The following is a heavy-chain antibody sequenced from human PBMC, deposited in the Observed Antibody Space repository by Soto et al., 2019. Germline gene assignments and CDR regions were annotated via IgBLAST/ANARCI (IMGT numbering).Heavy chain of an antibody. V-gene: IGHV1-3*01. CDR1: GYTFTSYA. CDR3: ESAYCGGDCYSVAGYGSDF. Sequence: QVQLVQSGAEVKKPGASVKVSCKASGYTFTSYAMHWVRQAPGQMLEWMGWINAGNGNTKYSQKFQGRVTITRDTSASIAYMELRSLGSEDMAGYYCESAYCGGDCYSVAGYGSDFWGQGTMVTVSS. CDR2: INAGNGNT. J-gene: IGHJ6*02. D-gene: IGHD2-21*02.